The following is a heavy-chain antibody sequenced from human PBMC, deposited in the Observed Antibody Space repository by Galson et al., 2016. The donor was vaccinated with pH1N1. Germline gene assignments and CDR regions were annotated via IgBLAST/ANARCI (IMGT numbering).Heavy chain of an antibody. J-gene: IGHJ3*02. V-gene: IGHV4-59*01. CDR2: IYYSGST. CDR1: GGSIRSNY. Sequence: SETLSLTCTVSGGSIRSNYWSWIRQSPGKGLEWLGYIYYSGSTDYNSSLKSRVTISIDTSKNQFSLKLSTVNAADTAVYYCAREGVGATKTAFDIWGQGTMVTVS. CDR3: AREGVGATKTAFDI. D-gene: IGHD1-26*01.